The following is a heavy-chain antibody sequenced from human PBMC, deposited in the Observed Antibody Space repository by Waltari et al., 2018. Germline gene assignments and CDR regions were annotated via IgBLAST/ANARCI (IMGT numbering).Heavy chain of an antibody. D-gene: IGHD3-9*01. Sequence: QVQLQESGPGLVKPSETLSLTCSVSGDSISSSSFYWGWIRQPPGKGLEWIGTIDSSATIYYNPSLNRRVTISEDTSKNQVSLRLRSVTAADTAVYYCARSGNYDILTGYSPDAFDV. CDR1: GDSISSSSFY. CDR3: ARSGNYDILTGYSPDAFDV. CDR2: IDSSATI. V-gene: IGHV4-39*01. J-gene: IGHJ3*01.